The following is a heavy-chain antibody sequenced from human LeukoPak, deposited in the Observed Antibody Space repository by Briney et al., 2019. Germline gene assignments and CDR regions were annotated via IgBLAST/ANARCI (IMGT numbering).Heavy chain of an antibody. CDR3: ARRNTGVVAGLDC. Sequence: ASVKVSCKASGYTFTSYDINWVRQATGQGLEWMGWMSPNSGNTGYAQKFQGRVTMTRNTSISTAYMELSSLRSEDAAVYYCARRNTGVVAGLDCWGQGTLVTVSS. CDR1: GYTFTSYD. D-gene: IGHD5-18*01. CDR2: MSPNSGNT. V-gene: IGHV1-8*01. J-gene: IGHJ4*02.